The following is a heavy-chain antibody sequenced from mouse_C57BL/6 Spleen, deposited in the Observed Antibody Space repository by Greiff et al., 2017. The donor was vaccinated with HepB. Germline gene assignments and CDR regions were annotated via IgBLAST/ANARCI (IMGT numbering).Heavy chain of an antibody. V-gene: IGHV14-1*01. D-gene: IGHD1-1*01. CDR1: GFNIKDYY. Sequence: VQLQQSGAELVRPGASVKLSCTASGFNIKDYYMHWVKQRPEQGLEWIGRIDPEDGDTEYAPKFQGKATMTADTSSNTAYLQLSSLTSEDPAVYYCAPFGGSSYYFDYWGQGTTLTVAS. CDR2: IDPEDGDT. CDR3: APFGGSSYYFDY. J-gene: IGHJ2*01.